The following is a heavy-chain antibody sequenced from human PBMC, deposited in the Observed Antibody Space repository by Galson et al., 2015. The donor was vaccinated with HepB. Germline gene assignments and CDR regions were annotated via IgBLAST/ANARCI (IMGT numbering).Heavy chain of an antibody. J-gene: IGHJ6*02. CDR3: ARGELDCSSTSCPGGGYYYYGMDV. D-gene: IGHD2-2*01. CDR2: IIPIFGTA. CDR1: GGTFSSYA. V-gene: IGHV1-69*13. Sequence: SVKVSCKASGGTFSSYAISWVRQAPGQGLEWMGGIIPIFGTANYAQKFQGRVTITADESTSTAYMKLSSLRSEDTAVYYCARGELDCSSTSCPGGGYYYYGMDVWGQGTTVTVSS.